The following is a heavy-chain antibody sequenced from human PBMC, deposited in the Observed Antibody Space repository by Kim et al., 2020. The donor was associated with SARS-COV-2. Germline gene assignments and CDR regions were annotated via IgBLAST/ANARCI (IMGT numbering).Heavy chain of an antibody. CDR2: AYYRSKWYH. CDR3: ARGTIPVGSQPREVDY. D-gene: IGHD1-1*01. V-gene: IGHV6-1*01. J-gene: IGHJ4*02. CDR1: GDSVSSDSAA. Sequence: SQTLSLTCAISGDSVSSDSAAWSWIRQSPSRGLEWLGRAYYRSKWYHDYAMSVKSRAAIYADSSKNQFFLQLNSVTPEDTAVYYCARGTIPVGSQPREVDYWGQGTLVVVSS.